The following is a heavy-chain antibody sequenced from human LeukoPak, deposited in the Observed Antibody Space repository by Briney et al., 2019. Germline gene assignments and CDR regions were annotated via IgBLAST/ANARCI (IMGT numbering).Heavy chain of an antibody. CDR1: GYTFTGYY. Sequence: ASVKVSCKASGYTFTGYYMHWVRQAPGQGLEWMGWINPNSGGTNYAQKFQGRVTVTRDTSISTAYMELSRLRSDDTAVYYCARVPNSPQQLAHYYFDYWGQGTLVTVSS. J-gene: IGHJ4*02. CDR2: INPNSGGT. V-gene: IGHV1-2*02. D-gene: IGHD6-13*01. CDR3: ARVPNSPQQLAHYYFDY.